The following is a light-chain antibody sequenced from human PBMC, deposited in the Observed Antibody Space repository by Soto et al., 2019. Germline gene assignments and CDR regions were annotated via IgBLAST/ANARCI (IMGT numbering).Light chain of an antibody. Sequence: QSVLTQPASVSGSPGLSIAISCTGTSSDVGGYNSVSWYQQHPGKAPKLMIYDVSNRPSGVSNRFSGSKSGNTASLTISGLQDEDEGDYYCSSYTTGGSYVFGTGTKLTVL. CDR3: SSYTTGGSYV. CDR2: DVS. V-gene: IGLV2-14*01. J-gene: IGLJ1*01. CDR1: SSDVGGYNS.